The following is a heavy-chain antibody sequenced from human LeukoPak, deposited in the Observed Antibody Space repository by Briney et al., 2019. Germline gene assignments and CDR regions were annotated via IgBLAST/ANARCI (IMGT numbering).Heavy chain of an antibody. CDR2: IYSGGST. CDR1: GFTVSSNY. D-gene: IGHD3-3*01. Sequence: GGSLRPSCAASGFTVSSNYMSWVRQAPGKGLEWVSVIYSGGSTHYADSVKGRFTISRDNSKNTLYLQMNSLRAEDTAVYYCASIFPRRVQRSSVGRFLEWYHTDWGQGTLVTVSS. CDR3: ASIFPRRVQRSSVGRFLEWYHTD. J-gene: IGHJ4*02. V-gene: IGHV3-53*01.